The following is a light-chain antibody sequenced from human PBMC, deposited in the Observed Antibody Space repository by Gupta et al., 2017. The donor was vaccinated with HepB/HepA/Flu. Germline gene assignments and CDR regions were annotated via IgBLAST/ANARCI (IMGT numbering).Light chain of an antibody. J-gene: IGLJ2*01. CDR2: DVS. Sequence: QSALTQHASVSGSPGQSLTISCTGSSSDVGGFNSVSWYQQYPGRAPKLLIYDVSNRPSGVSYRFSGSKSGNTASLTISGLQAEDDADYYCSSFRTGSTLVVFGGGTKVTVL. V-gene: IGLV2-14*03. CDR1: SSDVGGFNS. CDR3: SSFRTGSTLVV.